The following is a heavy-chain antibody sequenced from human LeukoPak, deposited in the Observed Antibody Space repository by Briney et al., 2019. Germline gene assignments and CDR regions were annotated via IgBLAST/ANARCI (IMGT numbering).Heavy chain of an antibody. Sequence: GGSLRLSCAASGFTFSSYEMNWVRQAPGKGLEWVANIKQDGSEKYYVDSVKGRFTISRDNAKNSLYLQMNSLRAEDTAVYYCARDFGVTSTYYYYYYMDVWGKGTTVTVSS. CDR3: ARDFGVTSTYYYYYYMDV. D-gene: IGHD3-10*01. CDR1: GFTFSSYE. J-gene: IGHJ6*03. V-gene: IGHV3-7*01. CDR2: IKQDGSEK.